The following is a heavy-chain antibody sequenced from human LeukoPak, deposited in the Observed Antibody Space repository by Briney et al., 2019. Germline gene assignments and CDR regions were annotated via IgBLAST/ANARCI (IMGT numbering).Heavy chain of an antibody. CDR2: IYYSGST. CDR3: ARPRLLYGSGPILV. V-gene: IGHV4-39*01. J-gene: IGHJ4*02. Sequence: SETLSLTCTVSGGSISSSSYYWGWIRQPPGKGLEWIGSIYYSGSTYYNPSLKGRVTISVDTSKNQFSLKLSSVTAADTAVYYCARPRLLYGSGPILVWGQGNLVTVSS. D-gene: IGHD3-10*01. CDR1: GGSISSSSYY.